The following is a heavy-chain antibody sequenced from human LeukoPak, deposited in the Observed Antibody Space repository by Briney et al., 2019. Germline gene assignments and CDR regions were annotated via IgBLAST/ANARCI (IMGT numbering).Heavy chain of an antibody. CDR1: GFTFSSYG. V-gene: IGHV3-23*01. D-gene: IGHD5-12*01. CDR2: ISGSGGST. CDR3: AKGEEWLRLYSDY. Sequence: GSLRLSCAASGFTFSSYGMSWVRQAPGKGLEWVSAISGSGGSTYYADSVKGRFTISRDNSKNTLYLQMNSLRAEDTAVYYCAKGEEWLRLYSDYWGQGTLVTVSS. J-gene: IGHJ4*02.